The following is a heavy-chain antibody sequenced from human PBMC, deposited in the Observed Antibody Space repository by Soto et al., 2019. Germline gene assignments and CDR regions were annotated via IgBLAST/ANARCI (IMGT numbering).Heavy chain of an antibody. CDR3: AKSAMITFGGVTSADHFDY. V-gene: IGHV1-69*02. CDR2: IIPILGIA. J-gene: IGHJ4*02. D-gene: IGHD3-16*01. Sequence: QVQLVQSGAEVKKPGSSVKVSCKASGGTFSSYTISWVRQAPGQGLEWMGRIIPILGIANYAQKFQGRATITADKSTSTAYMELSSLRSEDTAVYYCAKSAMITFGGVTSADHFDYWGQGTLVTVSS. CDR1: GGTFSSYT.